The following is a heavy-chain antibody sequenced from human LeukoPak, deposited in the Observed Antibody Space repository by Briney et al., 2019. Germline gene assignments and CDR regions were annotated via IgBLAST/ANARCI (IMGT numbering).Heavy chain of an antibody. CDR2: ISAYNGNT. CDR1: GYTFTSYG. D-gene: IGHD3-16*01. Sequence: ASVNVSCKASGYTFTSYGISWVRQAPGQGLEWMGWISAYNGNTNYAQKFQGRVTMTRDTSISTAYMELSRLRSDDTAVYYCARDLYAFDIWGQGTMVTVSS. V-gene: IGHV1-18*01. J-gene: IGHJ3*02. CDR3: ARDLYAFDI.